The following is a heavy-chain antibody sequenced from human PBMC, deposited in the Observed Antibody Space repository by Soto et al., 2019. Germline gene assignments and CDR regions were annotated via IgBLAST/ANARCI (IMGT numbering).Heavy chain of an antibody. J-gene: IGHJ3*02. Sequence: GESLKISCKGYGYSFISYWIGWVRQMPGKGLEWMGIIYPRDSDTRYSPSFQGQVTVSADKSISTAYLQWSSLKASDTAMYYCAKAHISGWPDAFDIWGQGTMVTVSS. V-gene: IGHV5-51*01. CDR2: IYPRDSDT. CDR1: GYSFISYW. CDR3: AKAHISGWPDAFDI. D-gene: IGHD6-19*01.